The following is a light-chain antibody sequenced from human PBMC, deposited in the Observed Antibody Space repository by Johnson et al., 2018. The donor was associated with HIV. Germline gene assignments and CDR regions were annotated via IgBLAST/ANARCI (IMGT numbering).Light chain of an antibody. CDR3: GTWDSSLSVPYV. V-gene: IGLV1-51*02. J-gene: IGLJ1*01. CDR1: SSNIGKNY. Sequence: QSVLTQPPSMSAAPGQKVTISCSGSSSNIGKNYVSWYQQLPGTAPKLLIYENNKRPSGIPDRFSGSKSGTSATLGITGLQTGDEADYYCGTWDSSLSVPYVFGTGTKVTVL. CDR2: ENN.